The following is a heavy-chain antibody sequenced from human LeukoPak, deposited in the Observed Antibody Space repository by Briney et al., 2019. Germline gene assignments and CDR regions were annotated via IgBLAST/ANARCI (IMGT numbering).Heavy chain of an antibody. D-gene: IGHD6-19*01. V-gene: IGHV1-18*01. CDR2: ISAYNGNT. CDR3: ARDLKVLGSIAVADNCFDY. Sequence: ASVTVSCKASGYTFTSYGISWVRQAPGQGLEWMGWISAYNGNTNYAQKLQGRVTMTTDTSTSTAYMELRSLRSDDTAVYYCARDLKVLGSIAVADNCFDYWGQGTLVTVSS. CDR1: GYTFTSYG. J-gene: IGHJ4*02.